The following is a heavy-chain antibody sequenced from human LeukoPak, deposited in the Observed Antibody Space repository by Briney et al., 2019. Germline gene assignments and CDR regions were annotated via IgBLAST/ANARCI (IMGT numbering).Heavy chain of an antibody. CDR2: IYYSGST. V-gene: IGHV4-39*07. Sequence: SETLSLTCTVSGGSISSSSYYWGWIRQPPGKGLEWIGSIYYSGSTYYNPSLKSRVTISVDTSKNQFSLKLSSVTAADTAVYYCARVTYYDYVWGSYRSNYFDYWGQGTLVTVSS. CDR1: GGSISSSSYY. J-gene: IGHJ4*02. D-gene: IGHD3-16*02. CDR3: ARVTYYDYVWGSYRSNYFDY.